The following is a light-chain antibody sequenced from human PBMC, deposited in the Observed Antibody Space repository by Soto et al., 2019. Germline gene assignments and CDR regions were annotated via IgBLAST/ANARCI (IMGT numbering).Light chain of an antibody. CDR3: QQSSSTPLT. Sequence: DIQMTQSPSSLSASVGDRFPITCRASQSTTSYLNWYQQKPGKAPKLLIYAASSLQSGVPSRFSCSGSGTDFTLTSSSLQPEDFATYYCQQSSSTPLTFGGGTKVEIK. CDR1: QSTTSY. J-gene: IGKJ4*01. CDR2: AAS. V-gene: IGKV1-39*01.